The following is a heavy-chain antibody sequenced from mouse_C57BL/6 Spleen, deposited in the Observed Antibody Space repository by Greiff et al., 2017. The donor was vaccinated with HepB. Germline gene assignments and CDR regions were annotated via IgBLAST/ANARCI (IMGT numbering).Heavy chain of an antibody. CDR2: IRLKSDNYAT. CDR3: TVRNSNYDYAMDY. D-gene: IGHD2-5*01. Sequence: EVKVEESGGGLVQPGGSMKLSCVASGFTFSNYWMNWVRQSPEKGLEWVAQIRLKSDNYATHYAESVKGRFTISRDDSKSSVYQQMNNLRAEDTGIYYCTVRNSNYDYAMDYWGQGTSVTVSS. CDR1: GFTFSNYW. J-gene: IGHJ4*01. V-gene: IGHV6-3*01.